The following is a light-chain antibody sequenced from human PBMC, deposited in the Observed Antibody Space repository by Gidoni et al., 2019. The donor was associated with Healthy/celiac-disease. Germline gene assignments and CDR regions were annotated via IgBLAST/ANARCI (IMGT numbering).Light chain of an antibody. Sequence: QSALTQPRSVSGSPGQSVSISCTGTSSDVGGYNYVSWYQQHPVKAPKLMIYDVSKRPSGVPDRFSGSKSGNTASLTISELQAEDEADYYCCSYAGSYTYVVFGGGTKLTVL. CDR3: CSYAGSYTYVV. CDR2: DVS. CDR1: SSDVGGYNY. V-gene: IGLV2-11*01. J-gene: IGLJ2*01.